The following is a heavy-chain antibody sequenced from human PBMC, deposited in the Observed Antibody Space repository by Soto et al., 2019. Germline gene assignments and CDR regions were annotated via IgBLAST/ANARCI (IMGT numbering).Heavy chain of an antibody. V-gene: IGHV3-30-3*01. CDR3: ARGSTIFGVAIGGVFDY. CDR1: GFTFSSYA. J-gene: IGHJ4*02. CDR2: ILYDGSNK. Sequence: QVQLVESGGGVVQPGRSLRLSCAASGFTFSSYAMHWVRQAPGKGLEWVAVILYDGSNKYYADSVKGRFTISRDNSKNTLYLQMNSLRAEDTAVYYCARGSTIFGVAIGGVFDYWGQGTLVTVSS. D-gene: IGHD3-3*01.